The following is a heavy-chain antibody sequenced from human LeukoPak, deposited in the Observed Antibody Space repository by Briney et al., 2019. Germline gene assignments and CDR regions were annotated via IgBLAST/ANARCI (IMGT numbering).Heavy chain of an antibody. Sequence: GRSLRLSCAASGFTFSSYAMHWVRQAPGKGLEWVAVISYDGSNKYYADSVKGRFTISRDNSKNTLYMQMNSLRAEDTAVYYCARDDRYYYDSSGYYQRNHDYWGQGTLVTVSS. CDR2: ISYDGSNK. V-gene: IGHV3-30*04. D-gene: IGHD3-22*01. CDR1: GFTFSSYA. CDR3: ARDDRYYYDSSGYYQRNHDY. J-gene: IGHJ4*02.